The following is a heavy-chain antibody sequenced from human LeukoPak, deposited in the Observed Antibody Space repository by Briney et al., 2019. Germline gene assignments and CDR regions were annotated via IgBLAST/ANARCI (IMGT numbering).Heavy chain of an antibody. CDR3: ARADVLWFGELDDY. D-gene: IGHD3-10*01. Sequence: ASVKVSCKASGYTFTGYYMHWVRQAPGQGLEWMGWINPNSGGTNYAQKFQGRVTMTRDTSISTAYMELSRLRSDDTAVYYCARADVLWFGELDDYWGQGTLVTVSS. V-gene: IGHV1-2*02. J-gene: IGHJ4*02. CDR2: INPNSGGT. CDR1: GYTFTGYY.